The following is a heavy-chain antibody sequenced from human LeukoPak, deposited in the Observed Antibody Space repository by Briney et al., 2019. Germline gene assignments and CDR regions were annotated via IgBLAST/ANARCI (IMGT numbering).Heavy chain of an antibody. CDR3: ARGVSFGKGWASYGMDV. CDR2: IGTAGDT. J-gene: IGHJ6*02. D-gene: IGHD5/OR15-5a*01. Sequence: GGSLRLSCAASGFTFSSYDMHWVRQATGKGLEWVSAIGTAGDTYYPGSVKGRFTISRENAKNSLYLQMNSLRAGDTAVYYCARGVSFGKGWASYGMDVWGQGTTVTVSS. V-gene: IGHV3-13*01. CDR1: GFTFSSYD.